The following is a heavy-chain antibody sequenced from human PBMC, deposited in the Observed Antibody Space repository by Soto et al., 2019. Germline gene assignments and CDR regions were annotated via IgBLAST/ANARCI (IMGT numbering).Heavy chain of an antibody. CDR2: IYWYDDK. CDR1: GFSFSTSHVG. J-gene: IGHJ4*02. V-gene: IGHV2-5*01. CDR3: AHRPGGYISGWDNGYLAC. D-gene: IGHD6-25*01. Sequence: QITLNETGPTLVKPTQTLTLTCTFSGFSFSTSHVGVGWIRQPPGKAQEWLALIYWYDDKRYSPFLSSRLTSTTETSNYQVVLTITTPAAADTATYYRAHRPGGYISGWDNGYLACWGRGALVTVSS.